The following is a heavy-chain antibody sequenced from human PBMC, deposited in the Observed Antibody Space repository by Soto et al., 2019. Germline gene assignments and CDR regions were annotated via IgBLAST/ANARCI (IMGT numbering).Heavy chain of an antibody. Sequence: PGGSLRLSCAASGFTFSCHSMSWVRQAAGKGLEWLSTSSGSGGSTYHADLMKGRFNFDREKSKSTVYRKMDTLSAQDTAVYYCANLSSGFYHYFDYWGQGTLVTVSS. CDR1: GFTFSCHS. J-gene: IGHJ4*02. D-gene: IGHD6-19*01. V-gene: IGHV3-23*01. CDR3: ANLSSGFYHYFDY. CDR2: SSGSGGST.